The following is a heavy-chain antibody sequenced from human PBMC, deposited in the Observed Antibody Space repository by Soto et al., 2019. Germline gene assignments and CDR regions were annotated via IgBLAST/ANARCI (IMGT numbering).Heavy chain of an antibody. V-gene: IGHV1-8*01. CDR1: GYTFTSYD. CDR2: MNPNSGNT. D-gene: IGHD5-12*01. Sequence: ASVKVSCKASGYTFTSYDINWVRQATGQGLEWLGWMNPNSGNTGYAQKFQGRVTMTRNTSISTAYMELSSLRSEDTAVYYCARDLSPADSGYDPNYYGMDVWGQGTTVTVSS. J-gene: IGHJ6*02. CDR3: ARDLSPADSGYDPNYYGMDV.